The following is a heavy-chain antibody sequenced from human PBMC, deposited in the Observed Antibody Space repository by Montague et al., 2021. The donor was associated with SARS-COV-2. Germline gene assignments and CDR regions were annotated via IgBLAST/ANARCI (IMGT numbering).Heavy chain of an antibody. CDR3: ARVRGRGHMVVVTVIVLDY. CDR1: GGSISSSNYY. D-gene: IGHD2-21*02. CDR2: IYYSGST. Sequence: SETLSLTCTVSGGSISSSNYYWSWIRQPPGKGLEWIGNIYYSGSTYYXPSLKSRVTISVDTSKNQFSLKLSSVTAADTAVYYCARVRGRGHMVVVTVIVLDYWGQGTLVTVSS. V-gene: IGHV4-39*07. J-gene: IGHJ4*02.